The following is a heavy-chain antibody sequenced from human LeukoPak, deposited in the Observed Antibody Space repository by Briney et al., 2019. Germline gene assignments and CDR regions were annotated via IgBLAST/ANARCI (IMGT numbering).Heavy chain of an antibody. J-gene: IGHJ4*02. CDR3: AKGSYYDSSGSFYFDD. Sequence: GGSLRLSCAASGFSFSRYWMSWVRQAPGKGLEWVSGISGSGDNTYYADSVKGRFTISRDNSKNTLYVQVNSLGTEDTAAYYCAKGSYYDSSGSFYFDDWGQGTLVTVS. CDR2: ISGSGDNT. D-gene: IGHD3-22*01. CDR1: GFSFSRYW. V-gene: IGHV3-23*01.